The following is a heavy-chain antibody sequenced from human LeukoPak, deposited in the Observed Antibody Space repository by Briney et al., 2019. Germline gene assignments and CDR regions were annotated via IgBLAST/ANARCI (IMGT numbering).Heavy chain of an antibody. CDR3: ATAPIRFLEWRHFYFDY. J-gene: IGHJ4*02. V-gene: IGHV1-24*01. CDR2: EDGET. D-gene: IGHD3-3*01. Sequence: EDGETIYAQKFQGRVTMTEDTSTDTAYMELSSLRSEDTAVYYCATAPIRFLEWRHFYFDYWGQGTLVTVSS.